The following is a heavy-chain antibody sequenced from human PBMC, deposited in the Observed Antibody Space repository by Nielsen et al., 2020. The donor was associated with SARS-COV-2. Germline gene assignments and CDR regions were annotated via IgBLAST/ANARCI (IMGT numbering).Heavy chain of an antibody. CDR3: AREKGGLLWFGELLSRAPHQNYYNAMDV. J-gene: IGHJ6*02. CDR1: GYTFTSYY. D-gene: IGHD3-10*01. CDR2: INPSGGST. Sequence: ASVKVSCKASGYTFTSYYIHWVRQAPGQGLEWMGIINPSGGSTSYAQKFQGRVTMTRDTSTSTVYMELSSLRSEDTAVYSCAREKGGLLWFGELLSRAPHQNYYNAMDVWGQGTTVTVSS. V-gene: IGHV1-46*01.